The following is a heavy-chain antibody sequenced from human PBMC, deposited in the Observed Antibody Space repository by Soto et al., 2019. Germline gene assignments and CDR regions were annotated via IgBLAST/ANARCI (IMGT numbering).Heavy chain of an antibody. CDR2: ISSDGSKE. Sequence: QVQLVESGGGVVQPGRSLRLSCAASGLTFSTYGMHWVRQAPGKGLEWVALISSDGSKEYYGGSVKGRFTISRENSKNTLDLQINSVRAEDTCIYYCAKDYGDYDQLPSLLCDYGGQGTLGTVSS. J-gene: IGHJ4*02. CDR1: GLTFSTYG. D-gene: IGHD2-2*01. V-gene: IGHV3-30*18. CDR3: AKDYGDYDQLPSLLCDY.